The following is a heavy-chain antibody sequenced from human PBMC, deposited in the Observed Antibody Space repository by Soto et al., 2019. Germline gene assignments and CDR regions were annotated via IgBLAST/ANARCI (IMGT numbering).Heavy chain of an antibody. CDR1: GFTFSSYA. CDR3: ARDLLGYCSGGSCTPGWYFDL. D-gene: IGHD2-15*01. CDR2: ISYDGSNK. J-gene: IGHJ2*01. V-gene: IGHV3-30-3*01. Sequence: GGSLRLSCAASGFTFSSYAMHWVRQAPGEGQEWVAVISYDGSNKYYADSVKGRFTISRDNSKNTLYLQMNSLRAGDTAVYYCARDLLGYCSGGSCTPGWYFDLWGRGTLVTVSS.